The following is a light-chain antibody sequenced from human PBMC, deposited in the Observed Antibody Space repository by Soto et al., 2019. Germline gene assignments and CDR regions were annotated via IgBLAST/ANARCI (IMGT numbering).Light chain of an antibody. V-gene: IGKV1-12*01. J-gene: IGKJ2*02. Sequence: DIQMTQSPSSVSASVGDRVTINWRERRGISSWLAWYQQKPEKAPKILIYATYIFQSGVPSRLIGGVSWTYYTHSISNLQPEDFATYYCQQSSSFPCTFCLWTKL. CDR1: RGISSW. CDR3: QQSSSFPCT. CDR2: ATY.